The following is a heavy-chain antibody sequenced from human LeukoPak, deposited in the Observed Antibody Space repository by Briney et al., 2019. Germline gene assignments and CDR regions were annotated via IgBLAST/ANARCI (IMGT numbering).Heavy chain of an antibody. J-gene: IGHJ4*02. CDR2: ISGSGAYT. CDR3: AKDDGLAAAGTSFDY. CDR1: GFTFSNYA. D-gene: IGHD6-13*01. Sequence: GGSLRLSCAASGFTFSNYAMSWVRQAPGKGLEWVSAISGSGAYTYYADSVKGRLTISRDNSKDTLYLQMNSLRAEDTAAYYCAKDDGLAAAGTSFDYWGQGTLVTVSS. V-gene: IGHV3-23*01.